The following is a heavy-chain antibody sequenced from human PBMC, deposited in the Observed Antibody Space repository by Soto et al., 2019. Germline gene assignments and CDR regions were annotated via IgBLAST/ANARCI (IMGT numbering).Heavy chain of an antibody. CDR1: GDSISSSNYY. CDR2: IFYSGST. D-gene: IGHD1-26*01. CDR3: ASLSVGPNYHYGMDV. V-gene: IGHV4-39*01. Sequence: QLQLQESGPGLVKPSETLSLTCTVSGDSISSSNYYWGWIRQPPGKGLEWIGTIFYSGSTYYNPSLKSRVTISVDTSKNQFSLRLSSVTAADTAVYYCASLSVGPNYHYGMDVWGQGTTVTVSS. J-gene: IGHJ6*02.